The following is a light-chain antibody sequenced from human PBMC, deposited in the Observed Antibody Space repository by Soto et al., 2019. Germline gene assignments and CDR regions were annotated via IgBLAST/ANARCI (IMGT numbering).Light chain of an antibody. CDR2: ATS. Sequence: EIQMGQSPSSLSASVGDRGTITCRASQGINHYLAWFQQKPGKVPKLLIYATSTLQSGVPSRFSGSGFGTDFTLTISSLQPEDVATYYCQKHNTAPLFFGPGTKVDIK. V-gene: IGKV1-27*01. CDR1: QGINHY. J-gene: IGKJ3*01. CDR3: QKHNTAPLF.